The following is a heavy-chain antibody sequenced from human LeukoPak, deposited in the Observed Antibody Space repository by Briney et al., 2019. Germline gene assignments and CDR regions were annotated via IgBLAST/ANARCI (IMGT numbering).Heavy chain of an antibody. J-gene: IGHJ4*02. Sequence: SETLSLTCTVSGGSISSSSYYWGWIRQPPGKGLEWIGSIYYSGSTYYNPSLKSRVTISVDTSKNQFSLKLSSVPAADTAVYYCARRPTYYYGSGSYYNPISDYWGQGTLVTVSS. CDR2: IYYSGST. D-gene: IGHD3-10*01. V-gene: IGHV4-39*01. CDR1: GGSISSSSYY. CDR3: ARRPTYYYGSGSYYNPISDY.